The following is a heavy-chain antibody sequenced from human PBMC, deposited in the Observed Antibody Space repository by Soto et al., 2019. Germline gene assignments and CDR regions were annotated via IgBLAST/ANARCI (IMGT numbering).Heavy chain of an antibody. J-gene: IGHJ4*02. V-gene: IGHV3-72*01. Sequence: VQLVETGGGLVQPGGSLRLSCAASGFTFSDHYMDWVRQAPGKGLEWVGRTRNKANSYTTEYAASVKGRFTISRDDSKNSLYLQMNSLETEDTAVYYCVRASGDYSFDFWGQGTLVTVSS. CDR2: TRNKANSYTT. D-gene: IGHD1-26*01. CDR3: VRASGDYSFDF. CDR1: GFTFSDHY.